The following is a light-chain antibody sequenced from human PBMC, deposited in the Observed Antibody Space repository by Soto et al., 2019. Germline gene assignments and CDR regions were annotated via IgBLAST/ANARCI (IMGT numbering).Light chain of an antibody. Sequence: EIVLTQSPATLSLSPGERATLSCRASQSVGSYLAWYQHKPGQAPRLLIYGASNRATDIPGRFSGRGSGTDFTLTISSLESGDSAVYDCQQRYKWRRTFGQGTRLEIK. V-gene: IGKV3-11*01. CDR1: QSVGSY. CDR3: QQRYKWRRT. J-gene: IGKJ2*01. CDR2: GAS.